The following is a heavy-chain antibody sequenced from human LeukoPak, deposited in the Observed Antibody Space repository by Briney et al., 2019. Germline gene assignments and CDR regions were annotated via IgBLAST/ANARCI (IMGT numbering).Heavy chain of an antibody. CDR2: IYYSGST. CDR1: GGSISSYY. V-gene: IGHV4-59*08. CDR3: ARHAGYCSSTSCYTGYYYYYMDV. Sequence: SETLSLTCTVSGGSISSYYWSWIRQPPGKGLEWIGYIYYSGSTNYNPSLKSRVTISVDTSKNQFSLKLSSVTAADTAVYYCARHAGYCSSTSCYTGYYYYYMDVWGKGTTVTVSS. D-gene: IGHD2-2*02. J-gene: IGHJ6*03.